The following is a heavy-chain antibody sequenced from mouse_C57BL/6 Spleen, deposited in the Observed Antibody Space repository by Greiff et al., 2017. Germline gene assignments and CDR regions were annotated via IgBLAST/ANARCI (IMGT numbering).Heavy chain of an antibody. Sequence: QVQLQQSGAELARPGASVKLSCKASGYTFTSYGISWVKQRTGQGLEWIGEIYPRSGNTYYNEKFKGKATLTADKSSSTAYMELRSLTSEDSAVYFCARTDDGYYGYAMDYRGQGTSVTGSS. CDR2: IYPRSGNT. V-gene: IGHV1-81*01. J-gene: IGHJ4*01. CDR3: ARTDDGYYGYAMDY. CDR1: GYTFTSYG. D-gene: IGHD2-3*01.